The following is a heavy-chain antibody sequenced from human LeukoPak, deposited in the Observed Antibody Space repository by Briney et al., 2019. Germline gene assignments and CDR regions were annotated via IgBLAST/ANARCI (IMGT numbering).Heavy chain of an antibody. D-gene: IGHD3-16*01. CDR1: GFTFSSYA. J-gene: IGHJ4*02. Sequence: PGGSLRLSCAASGFTFSSYAMHWVRQAPGKGLEWVAVIWYDGSNKYYADSVKGRFTISRDNSKNTLYLQMNSLRAEDTAVYYCARDKDGGFMITFGGVQFDYWGQGTLVTVSS. V-gene: IGHV3-33*08. CDR2: IWYDGSNK. CDR3: ARDKDGGFMITFGGVQFDY.